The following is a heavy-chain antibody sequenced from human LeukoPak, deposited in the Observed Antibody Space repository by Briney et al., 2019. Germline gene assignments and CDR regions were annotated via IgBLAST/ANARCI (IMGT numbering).Heavy chain of an antibody. Sequence: GGSLRLSCAASGFTFSSYATRWVRQAPGKGLEWVSAISCSGGSTFYADSVKGRFTISRDNSKNTLYLQMNSLRAEDTAVYYCAKFLGLLWLGECRSSGMDVWGQGTTVTVSS. D-gene: IGHD3-10*01. V-gene: IGHV3-23*01. J-gene: IGHJ6*02. CDR2: ISCSGGST. CDR3: AKFLGLLWLGECRSSGMDV. CDR1: GFTFSSYA.